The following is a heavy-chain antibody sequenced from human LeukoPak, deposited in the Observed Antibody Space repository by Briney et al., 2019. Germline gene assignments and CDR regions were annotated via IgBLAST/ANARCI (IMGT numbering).Heavy chain of an antibody. CDR2: ISSSSSYI. Sequence: GGSLRLSCAASGFTFSSYSMNWVRQAPGKGLEWVSSISSSSSYIYYADSVKGRFTISRDNAKNSLYLQMNSLRAEDTALYYCAREASVPAAFDYWGQGTLVTVSS. CDR3: AREASVPAAFDY. J-gene: IGHJ4*02. D-gene: IGHD2-2*01. CDR1: GFTFSSYS. V-gene: IGHV3-21*04.